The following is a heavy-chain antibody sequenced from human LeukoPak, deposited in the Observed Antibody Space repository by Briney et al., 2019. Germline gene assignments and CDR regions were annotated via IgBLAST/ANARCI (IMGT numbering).Heavy chain of an antibody. V-gene: IGHV3-30*18. CDR3: AKDYILTGYYQYYFDY. D-gene: IGHD3-9*01. J-gene: IGHJ4*02. Sequence: GGSLRLSCAASGFTFSSYGMHWVRQAPGKGLEWVAVISYDGSNKYYADSVKGRFTISRDNSKNTLYLQMNSLRAEDTAVYYCAKDYILTGYYQYYFDYWGQGTLVTVSS. CDR1: GFTFSSYG. CDR2: ISYDGSNK.